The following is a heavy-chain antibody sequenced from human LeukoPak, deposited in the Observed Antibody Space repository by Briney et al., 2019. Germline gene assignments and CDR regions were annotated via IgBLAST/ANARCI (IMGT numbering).Heavy chain of an antibody. CDR2: MNPNSGNT. CDR1: GYTFTSYD. J-gene: IGHJ4*02. D-gene: IGHD3-22*01. Sequence: ASVKVSCKASGYTFTSYDINWVRQAPGQGLEWMGWMNPNSGNTDYAQKFQGRVTMTRNTSISTAYMELSSLRSEDTAVYYCARGDNYYDSSGYDYWGQGTLVTVSS. V-gene: IGHV1-8*01. CDR3: ARGDNYYDSSGYDY.